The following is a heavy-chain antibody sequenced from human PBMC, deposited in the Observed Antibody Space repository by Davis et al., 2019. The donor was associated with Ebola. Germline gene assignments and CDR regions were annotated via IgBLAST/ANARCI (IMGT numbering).Heavy chain of an antibody. D-gene: IGHD3-10*01. V-gene: IGHV4-59*01. CDR2: NYYSGST. J-gene: IGHJ5*02. Sequence: SETLSLTCAVSGGSFSGYYWSWIRQPPGKGLEWIGYNYYSGSTNYNPSLKSRVPKSVDTSKNQFSLKLSSVTAADPAVYYCARDRWGGGGDWFDPWGQGTLVTVSS. CDR3: ARDRWGGGGDWFDP. CDR1: GGSFSGYY.